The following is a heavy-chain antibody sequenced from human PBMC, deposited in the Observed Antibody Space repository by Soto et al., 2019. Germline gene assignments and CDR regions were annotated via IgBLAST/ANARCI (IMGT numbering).Heavy chain of an antibody. V-gene: IGHV3-74*01. J-gene: IGHJ4*02. D-gene: IGHD3-10*01. CDR1: GFTFSTFW. CDR2: INSDGSSK. Sequence: AASGFTFSTFWMHWVRQAPGKGLVWVSRINSDGSSKTYADSVKGRFTISRDNAKNTLFLQMNSLSVEDTAVYYCARDTDTYDSGNYFYWGPGTLLTVSS. CDR3: ARDTDTYDSGNYFY.